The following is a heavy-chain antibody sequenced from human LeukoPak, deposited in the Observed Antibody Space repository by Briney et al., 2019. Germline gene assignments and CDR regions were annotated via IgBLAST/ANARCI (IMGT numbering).Heavy chain of an antibody. Sequence: NPSETLSLTCAVYGGSFSGYYWSWIRQPPGKGLEWIGEINHSGSTNYNPSLKSRVTISVDTSKNQFSLKLSSVTAADTAVYYCARLGYCSGGSCYNVDVWGKGTTVTVSS. V-gene: IGHV4-34*01. CDR3: ARLGYCSGGSCYNVDV. D-gene: IGHD2-15*01. J-gene: IGHJ6*04. CDR2: INHSGST. CDR1: GGSFSGYY.